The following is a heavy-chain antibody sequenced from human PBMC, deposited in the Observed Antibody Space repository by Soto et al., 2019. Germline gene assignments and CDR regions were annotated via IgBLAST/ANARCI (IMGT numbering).Heavy chain of an antibody. V-gene: IGHV3-23*01. CDR1: GFTFSNYA. D-gene: IGHD6-19*01. CDR3: ARGGGIAVAGTHLDY. J-gene: IGHJ4*02. CDR2: IGGSGAGT. Sequence: ESGGGLVQPGGSLRLSCAASGFTFSNYAMSWVRQAPGKGLEWVSGIGGSGAGTNYADSVKGRFTISRDNSKNTLYLQMSSLRAEDTAVYYCARGGGIAVAGTHLDYWGQGTLVTVSS.